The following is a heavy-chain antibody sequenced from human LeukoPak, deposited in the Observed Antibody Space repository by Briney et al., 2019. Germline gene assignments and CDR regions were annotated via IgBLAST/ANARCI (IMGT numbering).Heavy chain of an antibody. J-gene: IGHJ4*02. V-gene: IGHV4-4*07. D-gene: IGHD3-10*01. CDR3: ARGGDRSFDY. Sequence: PSETLSLTCTVSGGSISSYYWSWIRQPAGKGLEWIGRIYSSGSTNYNPSLKSRVTISLDTSKNQFSLKLSSVTAADTAVYYCARGGDRSFDYWGQGTLVTVSS. CDR2: IYSSGST. CDR1: GGSISSYY.